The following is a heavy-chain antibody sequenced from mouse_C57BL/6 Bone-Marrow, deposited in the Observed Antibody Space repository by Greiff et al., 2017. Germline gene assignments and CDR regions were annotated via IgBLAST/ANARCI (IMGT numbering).Heavy chain of an antibody. Sequence: EVQLQQSGAELVRPGASVKLSCTASGFNIKDDYMHWVKQRPEQGLEWIGWIDPENGDTEYASKFQGKATITADTSSNTAYLQLSSLTSEDTAVYYGTTLYYVNYDYLDYWGQGTTLTGSS. D-gene: IGHD2-1*01. CDR1: GFNIKDDY. V-gene: IGHV14-4*01. CDR3: TTLYYVNYDYLDY. J-gene: IGHJ2*01. CDR2: IDPENGDT.